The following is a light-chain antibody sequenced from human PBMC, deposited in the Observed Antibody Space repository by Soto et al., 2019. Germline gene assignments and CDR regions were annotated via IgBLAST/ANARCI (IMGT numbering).Light chain of an antibody. V-gene: IGLV2-14*01. J-gene: IGLJ1*01. Sequence: QSALTQPASVSGSPAQSIAISCTGTSSDVGGYNYVSWYQQHPGKAPKLMVYDVSNRPSGVSNRFSGSKSGNTASLTISGFQAGDEADYYCSSYTSSSTYVFGTGTKVTVL. CDR1: SSDVGGYNY. CDR2: DVS. CDR3: SSYTSSSTYV.